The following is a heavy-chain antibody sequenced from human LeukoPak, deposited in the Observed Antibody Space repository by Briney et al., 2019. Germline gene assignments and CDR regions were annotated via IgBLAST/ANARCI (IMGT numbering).Heavy chain of an antibody. J-gene: IGHJ4*02. V-gene: IGHV1-2*02. D-gene: IGHD3-16*01. Sequence: ASVKVSCKASGYTFTGYYMHWVRQAPGQGLEWMGWINPNSGGTNYAQRFQGRVTMTRDTSITTAYMELSRLRSDDTAVYYCASSSSLGVAGSYFDYWGQGTLVTVSS. CDR2: INPNSGGT. CDR3: ASSSSLGVAGSYFDY. CDR1: GYTFTGYY.